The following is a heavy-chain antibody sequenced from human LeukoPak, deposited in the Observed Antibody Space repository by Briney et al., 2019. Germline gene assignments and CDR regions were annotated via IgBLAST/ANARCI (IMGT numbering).Heavy chain of an antibody. CDR2: IYYSGST. D-gene: IGHD3-22*01. Sequence: SQTLSLTCTVSGGSISSGDYYWRWIRQPPGKGLEWIAYIYYSGSTYYNPSLKSRVTISVDTSKNQFSLKLSSVTAADTAVYYCARTYDSSGYAVDWGQGTLVTVSS. CDR3: ARTYDSSGYAVD. V-gene: IGHV4-30-4*01. J-gene: IGHJ4*02. CDR1: GGSISSGDYY.